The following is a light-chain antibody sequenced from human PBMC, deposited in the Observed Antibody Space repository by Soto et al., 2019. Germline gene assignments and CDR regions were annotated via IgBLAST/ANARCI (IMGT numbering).Light chain of an antibody. CDR3: QQLNPSPVT. V-gene: IGKV1-9*01. Sequence: IQLTQSPSSLSASVGDSVTITCRASQGISRYLSWYQQKPGRAPKLLISAASTLQSGVPARFSGSGSGTDFTLSITSLQPEDFATYYCQQLNPSPVTFGGGTKVEIK. J-gene: IGKJ4*01. CDR2: AAS. CDR1: QGISRY.